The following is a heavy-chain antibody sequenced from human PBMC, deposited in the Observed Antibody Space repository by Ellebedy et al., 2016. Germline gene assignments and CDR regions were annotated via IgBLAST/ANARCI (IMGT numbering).Heavy chain of an antibody. CDR2: ISYDGSNK. CDR3: AKSGGPGYSSSWDAFDI. D-gene: IGHD6-13*01. J-gene: IGHJ3*02. CDR1: GFTFSSYG. Sequence: GGSLRLXXAASGFTFSSYGMHWVRQAPGKGLEWVAVISYDGSNKYYADSVKGRFTISRDNSKNTLYLQMNSLRAEDTAVYYCAKSGGPGYSSSWDAFDIWGQGTMVTVSS. V-gene: IGHV3-30*18.